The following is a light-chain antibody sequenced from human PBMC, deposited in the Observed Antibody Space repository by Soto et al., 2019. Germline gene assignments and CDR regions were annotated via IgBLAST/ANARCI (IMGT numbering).Light chain of an antibody. J-gene: IGLJ1*01. CDR3: TSYTSSNTPV. CDR2: EVS. CDR1: SSDVGGYNY. V-gene: IGLV2-14*01. Sequence: QSVLTQPASVSGSPGQAITISCTGTSSDVGGYNYVSWYQQQPGKAPKLMIYEVSNRPSGVSDRFSGSKSGNTASLTISGLQAEDEADYYCTSYTSSNTPVFGTGTKLTVL.